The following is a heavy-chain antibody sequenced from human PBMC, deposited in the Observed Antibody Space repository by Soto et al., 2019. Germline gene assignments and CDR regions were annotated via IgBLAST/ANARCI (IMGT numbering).Heavy chain of an antibody. V-gene: IGHV3-48*02. Sequence: VSQRLPKVAAGGNFINHGSSWVRQTPGKGLEWLSYISSDSATIFYADSVKGRFTISRDSAKNSLFLQMNSLRDDDTALYYCARDANYYDSTGPVDYWGQGTLVTVTS. CDR3: ARDANYYDSTGPVDY. CDR2: ISSDSATI. D-gene: IGHD3-22*01. J-gene: IGHJ4*02. CDR1: GGNFINHG.